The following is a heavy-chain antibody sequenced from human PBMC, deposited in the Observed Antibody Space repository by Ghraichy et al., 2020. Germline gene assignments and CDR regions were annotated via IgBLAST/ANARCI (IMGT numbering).Heavy chain of an antibody. D-gene: IGHD6-13*01. CDR1: GGSISSSSYY. CDR2: IYYSGST. J-gene: IGHJ3*02. V-gene: IGHV4-39*07. Sequence: SETLSLTCTVSGGSISSSSYYWGWIRQPPGKGLEWIGSIYYSGSTYYNPSLKSRVTISVDTSKNQFSLKLSSVTAADTAVYYCAGSYSSSEHHDAFDIWGQGTMVTVSS. CDR3: AGSYSSSEHHDAFDI.